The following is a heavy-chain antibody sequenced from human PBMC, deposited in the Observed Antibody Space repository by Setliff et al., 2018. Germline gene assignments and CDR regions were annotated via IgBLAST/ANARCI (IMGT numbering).Heavy chain of an antibody. CDR3: ARDRYSFGYGYRYMDV. CDR1: GVSITDHY. D-gene: IGHD5-12*01. J-gene: IGHJ6*01. CDR2: VHYGGRA. V-gene: IGHV4-59*11. Sequence: SETLSLTSSVSGVSITDHYWSWILQSPGKGLEWIGFVHYGGRANYNPSLKSRVVLSVDVSKSQLSLKLTSLTAADTAVYYCARDRYSFGYGYRYMDVWGGGTTVSVCS.